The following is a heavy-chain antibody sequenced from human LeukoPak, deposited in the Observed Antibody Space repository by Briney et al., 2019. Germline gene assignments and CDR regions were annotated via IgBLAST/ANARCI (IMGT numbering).Heavy chain of an antibody. Sequence: GASVKVSCKASGGTFSSYAISWVRQAPGQGLEWMGGIIPILGTANYAQKFQGRVTITADKSTSTAYMELSSLRSEDTAVYYCARERHDYGDFDYWGQGTLVTVSS. V-gene: IGHV1-69*10. D-gene: IGHD4-17*01. CDR2: IIPILGTA. CDR3: ARERHDYGDFDY. J-gene: IGHJ4*02. CDR1: GGTFSSYA.